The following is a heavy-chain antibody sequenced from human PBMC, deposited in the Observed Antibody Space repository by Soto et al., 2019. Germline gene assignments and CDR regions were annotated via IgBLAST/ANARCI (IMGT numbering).Heavy chain of an antibody. CDR3: ARSPYSVSYLAYFDY. J-gene: IGHJ4*02. Sequence: QVQLVESGGGVVQPGRSLRLSCAASGFTFSSYGMHWVRQAPGKGLEWVAVISYDGSNKYYADSVKGRFTISRDNSKNTLYLHMNRLRAEDTAVYYCARSPYSVSYLAYFDYWGQGPLVTVSS. D-gene: IGHD1-26*01. CDR1: GFTFSSYG. CDR2: ISYDGSNK. V-gene: IGHV3-30*03.